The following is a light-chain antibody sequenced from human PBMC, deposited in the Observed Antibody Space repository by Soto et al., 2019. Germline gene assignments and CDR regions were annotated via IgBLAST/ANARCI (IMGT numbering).Light chain of an antibody. CDR3: QQRTNWALT. Sequence: IVLTQSPVTLSLSPGERATLSCRASQSVSNYLAWYQHKPGRAPRLLIYDTSNRATGIPARFSGSGSGTDFTLSISNPEPEDFAVYYCQQRTNWALTFGGGTRVEIK. J-gene: IGKJ4*01. CDR1: QSVSNY. CDR2: DTS. V-gene: IGKV3-11*01.